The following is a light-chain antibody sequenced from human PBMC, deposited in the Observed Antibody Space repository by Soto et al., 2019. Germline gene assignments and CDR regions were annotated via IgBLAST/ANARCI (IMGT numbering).Light chain of an antibody. CDR3: QQYDYSRT. Sequence: DIQLTQYPSTLSASVGDSVTITCRASQNVSTSLAWYQHKPGEAPKLLMFDVSNLESGVPSRFSGSGSGTEFTLSISSLHSDDFATYYCQQYDYSRTFGQGTKVDIK. CDR2: DVS. V-gene: IGKV1-5*01. J-gene: IGKJ1*01. CDR1: QNVSTS.